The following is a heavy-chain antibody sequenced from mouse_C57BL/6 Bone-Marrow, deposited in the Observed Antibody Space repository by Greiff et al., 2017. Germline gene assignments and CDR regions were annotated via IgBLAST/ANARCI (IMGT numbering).Heavy chain of an antibody. CDR2: FHPYNDDT. Sequence: VKLQESGAELVKPGASVKMSCKASGYTFTTYPIEWMKQNHGKSLEWIGNFHPYNDDTKYNEKFKGKATLTVEKSSSTVYLELSRLTSDDSAVYYCAKGTTVVGPHWYFDVWGTGTTVTVSS. J-gene: IGHJ1*03. V-gene: IGHV1-47*01. CDR3: AKGTTVVGPHWYFDV. D-gene: IGHD1-1*01. CDR1: GYTFTTYP.